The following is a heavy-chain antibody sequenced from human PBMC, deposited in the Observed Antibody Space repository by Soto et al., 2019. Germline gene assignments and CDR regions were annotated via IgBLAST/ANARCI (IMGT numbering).Heavy chain of an antibody. J-gene: IGHJ4*02. CDR2: IFWDDDK. D-gene: IGHD1-26*01. Sequence: QITLRESGHTLVKPTETLTLTCTFSGFSLGTSRVGVAWIRQPPGKALEWLALIFWDDDKRYRPSLKSRLAITKDTTKNQGVLTMTNMDPVDTATYFCAQGYNHGSSFNFDYWGQGTLVTVSS. CDR1: GFSLGTSRVG. V-gene: IGHV2-5*02. CDR3: AQGYNHGSSFNFDY.